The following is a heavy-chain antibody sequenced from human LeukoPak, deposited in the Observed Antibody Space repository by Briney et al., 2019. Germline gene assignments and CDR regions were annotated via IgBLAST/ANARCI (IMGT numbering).Heavy chain of an antibody. CDR1: GYTLTELS. V-gene: IGHV1-24*01. CDR2: FDPEDGET. Sequence: VSVKVSCKVSGYTLTELSMHWVRQAPGKGLEWMGGFDPEDGETIYAQKFQGRVTMTEDTSTDTAYMELSSLRSEDTAVYYCATGVQLWYLFDYWGQGTLVTVSS. J-gene: IGHJ4*02. CDR3: ATGVQLWYLFDY. D-gene: IGHD5-18*01.